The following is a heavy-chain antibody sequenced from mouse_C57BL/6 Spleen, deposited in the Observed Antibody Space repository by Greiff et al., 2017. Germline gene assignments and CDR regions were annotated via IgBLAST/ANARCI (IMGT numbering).Heavy chain of an antibody. CDR3: AREGLRHAFDY. CDR2: IYPSDGDT. V-gene: IGHV1-52*01. Sequence: QVQLQQPGAELVKPGSSVKLSCKASGYTFTSYWMHWVKQRPIQGLEWIGNIYPSDGDTHYNQKFKHNATLTVDKSSSPAYLQLSSLTSEDSAVYYCAREGLRHAFDYWGQGTTLTVSS. D-gene: IGHD2-12*01. J-gene: IGHJ2*01. CDR1: GYTFTSYW.